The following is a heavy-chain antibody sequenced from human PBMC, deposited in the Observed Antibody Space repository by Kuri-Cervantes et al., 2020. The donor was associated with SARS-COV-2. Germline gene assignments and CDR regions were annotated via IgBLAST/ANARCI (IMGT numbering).Heavy chain of an antibody. CDR1: GYSISSGYY. D-gene: IGHD3-10*01. J-gene: IGHJ4*02. CDR3: ARVVGIRGYFDY. V-gene: IGHV4-38-2*02. Sequence: GSLRLSCTVSGYSISSGYYWGWIRQPPGKGLEWIGSIYHSGSTYYNPSLKSRVTIPVDTSKNQFSLKLSSVTAADTAVYYCARVVGIRGYFDYWGQGTLVTVSS. CDR2: IYHSGST.